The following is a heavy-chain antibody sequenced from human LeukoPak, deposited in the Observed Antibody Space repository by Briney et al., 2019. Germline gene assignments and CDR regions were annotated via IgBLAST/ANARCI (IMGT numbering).Heavy chain of an antibody. D-gene: IGHD3-16*01. V-gene: IGHV3-30*18. CDR3: AKERSHLINYFDY. J-gene: IGHJ4*02. CDR1: GFTFSSYG. Sequence: AGGSLRLSCAASGFTFSSYGMHWVRQAPGKGLEWVAAISYDGSNKYYADSVKGRFTISRDNSKNTLYLQMNSLRAEDTAVYYCAKERSHLINYFDYWGQGTLVTVSS. CDR2: ISYDGSNK.